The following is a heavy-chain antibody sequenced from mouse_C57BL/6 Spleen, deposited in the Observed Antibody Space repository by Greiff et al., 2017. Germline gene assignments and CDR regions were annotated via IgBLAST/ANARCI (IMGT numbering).Heavy chain of an antibody. Sequence: EVQLQQSGPELVKPGASVKIPCEASGYTFTDYNMDWVKQTHGKRLEWIGDINPDNGGTNYNQKFKGKATLTVDKSSSTAYMELRSLTSEDTAVYYCARGSSYLAYWGQGTLVTVSA. CDR1: GYTFTDYN. V-gene: IGHV1-18*01. D-gene: IGHD1-1*01. CDR2: INPDNGGT. CDR3: ARGSSYLAY. J-gene: IGHJ3*01.